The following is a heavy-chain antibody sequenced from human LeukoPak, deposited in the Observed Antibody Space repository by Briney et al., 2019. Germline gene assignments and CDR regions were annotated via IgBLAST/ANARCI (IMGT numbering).Heavy chain of an antibody. Sequence: SETLSLTCAVSGGSISSSNWWRWVRQPPGKGLEWIGEIYHSGSTNYNPSLKSRVTISVDTSKNQFSLKLSSVTAADTAVYYCARGTFTSGLVSGRYYYYYYMDVWGKGTTVTVSS. CDR3: ARGTFTSGLVSGRYYYYYYMDV. J-gene: IGHJ6*03. V-gene: IGHV4-4*02. CDR1: GGSISSSNW. CDR2: IYHSGST.